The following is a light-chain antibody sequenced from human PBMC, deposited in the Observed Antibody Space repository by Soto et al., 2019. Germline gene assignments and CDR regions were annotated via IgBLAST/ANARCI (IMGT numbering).Light chain of an antibody. V-gene: IGKV3-15*01. CDR1: QSVGSN. J-gene: IGKJ3*01. CDR3: QQYNNWPLFT. Sequence: EIVMTQSPATLSVSPGERATLSCRASQSVGSNLAWYQQKPGQAPRLLIYGASTRATDIPARFSSSGSGTEFTLTISSLQSEDFAVYCCQQYNNWPLFTFGPGTKVDIK. CDR2: GAS.